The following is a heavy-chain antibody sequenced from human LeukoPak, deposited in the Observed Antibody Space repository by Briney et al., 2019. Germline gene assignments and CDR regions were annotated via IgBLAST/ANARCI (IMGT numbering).Heavy chain of an antibody. V-gene: IGHV1-18*01. CDR1: GYTFTSYG. CDR3: ARRGKDFWSGYYGGYYYYYMDV. Sequence: GASVKVSCKASGYTFTSYGISWVRQAPGQGLERTGWISAYNGNTNYAQKLQGRVTMTTDTSTSTAYMELRSLRSDDTAVYYCARRGKDFWSGYYGGYYYYYMDVWGKGTTVTVSS. J-gene: IGHJ6*03. D-gene: IGHD3-3*01. CDR2: ISAYNGNT.